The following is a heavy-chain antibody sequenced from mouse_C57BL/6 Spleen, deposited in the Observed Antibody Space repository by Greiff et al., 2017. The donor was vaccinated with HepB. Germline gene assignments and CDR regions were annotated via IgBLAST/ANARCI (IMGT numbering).Heavy chain of an antibody. D-gene: IGHD1-1*01. J-gene: IGHJ1*03. V-gene: IGHV1-66*01. CDR3: ASHYGSSFWYFDV. CDR2: IYPGSGNT. CDR1: GYSFTSYY. Sequence: VQLQQSGPELVKPGASVKISCKASGYSFTSYYIHWVKQRPGQGLEWIGWIYPGSGNTKYNEKFKGKATLTADTSSSTAYMQLSSLTSEDSAVYYCASHYGSSFWYFDVWGTGTTVTVSS.